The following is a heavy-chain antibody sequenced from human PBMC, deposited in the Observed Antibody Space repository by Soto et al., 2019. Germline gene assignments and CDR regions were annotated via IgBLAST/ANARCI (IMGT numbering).Heavy chain of an antibody. CDR3: ARDRDILTPYYFDY. Sequence: GGSLRLSCAASGFTFSSYGMHWVRQAPGKGLEWVAVISYDGSNKYYADSVKGRFTISRDNSKNTLYLQMNSLRAEDTAVYYCARDRDILTPYYFDYWGQGTLVTVSS. CDR2: ISYDGSNK. J-gene: IGHJ4*02. CDR1: GFTFSSYG. D-gene: IGHD3-9*01. V-gene: IGHV3-30*03.